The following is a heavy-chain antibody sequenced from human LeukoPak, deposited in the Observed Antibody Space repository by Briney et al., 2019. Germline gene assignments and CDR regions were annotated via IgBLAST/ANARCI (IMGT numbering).Heavy chain of an antibody. Sequence: SETLSLTCTVSGGSISSYYWSWIRQPPGKGLEWIGYIYYSGSTYHNPSLKSRVTISVDTSKNQFSLKLSSVTAADTAVYYCARTFWSGYYTDRYYYYGMDVWGQGTTVTVSS. D-gene: IGHD3-3*01. V-gene: IGHV4-59*08. CDR2: IYYSGST. J-gene: IGHJ6*02. CDR1: GGSISSYY. CDR3: ARTFWSGYYTDRYYYYGMDV.